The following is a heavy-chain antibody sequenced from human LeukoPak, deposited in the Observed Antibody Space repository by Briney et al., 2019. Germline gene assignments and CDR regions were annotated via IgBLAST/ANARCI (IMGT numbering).Heavy chain of an antibody. V-gene: IGHV4-59*01. CDR1: GGSISSYY. D-gene: IGHD2-2*01. Sequence: SETLSLTCTVSGGSISSYYWSWIRQPPGKGLEWIGYIYYSGSTNYNPALKSRVTISVDTSKNHFSLNLSSVTAADTAIYYCARRFCTSTSCYYYFDYWGQGTLVTVSS. J-gene: IGHJ4*02. CDR2: IYYSGST. CDR3: ARRFCTSTSCYYYFDY.